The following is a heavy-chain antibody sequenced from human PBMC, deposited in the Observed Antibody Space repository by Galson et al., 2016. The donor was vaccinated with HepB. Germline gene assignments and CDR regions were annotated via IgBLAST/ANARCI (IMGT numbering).Heavy chain of an antibody. V-gene: IGHV5-51*01. J-gene: IGHJ4*02. Sequence: QSGAAVKKPGESLTISCKGAGYSFTSYWIGWVRQMPGKVLEWVGIIYPADSETIYSPSFQGQVTISVDKSIKTTYLQGSSLKAPDTAMYYCAGQWSSDSDHWGQGTLAIVSS. CDR3: AGQWSSDSDH. CDR1: GYSFTSYW. D-gene: IGHD6-6*01. CDR2: IYPADSET.